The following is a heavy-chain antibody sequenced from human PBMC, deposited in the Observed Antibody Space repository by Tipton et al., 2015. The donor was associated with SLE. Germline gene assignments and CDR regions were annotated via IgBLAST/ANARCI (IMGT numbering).Heavy chain of an antibody. J-gene: IGHJ3*02. CDR3: ARHPLVSSGMALIDAFDI. D-gene: IGHD2-2*01. Sequence: TLSLTCSVSGVSISSHYWSWIRQPAGRGLEWIGRVHSSGSTSYSPSLKSRVSMSADTSKNQVSLELTSVTAADAAVYYCARHPLVSSGMALIDAFDIWGQGTKVTVSS. V-gene: IGHV4-4*07. CDR1: GVSISSHY. CDR2: VHSSGST.